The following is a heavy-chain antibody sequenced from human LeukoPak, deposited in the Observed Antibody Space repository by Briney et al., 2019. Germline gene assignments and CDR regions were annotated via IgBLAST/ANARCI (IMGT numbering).Heavy chain of an antibody. CDR3: ARDVSSTSNWEFDY. CDR1: GYTFVDYF. V-gene: IGHV1-2*06. D-gene: IGHD1-26*01. J-gene: IGHJ4*02. Sequence: ASVKVSCKTSGYTFVDYFIHWVRQAPGQGLEWMGRINANSGGTEYEQKFQGRVTMTRDTSISTAYVEVNWLISDDTAIYYCARDVSSTSNWEFDYWGQGTLVTVPS. CDR2: INANSGGT.